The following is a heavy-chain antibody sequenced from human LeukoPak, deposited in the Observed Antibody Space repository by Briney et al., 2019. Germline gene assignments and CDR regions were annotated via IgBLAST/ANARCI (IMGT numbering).Heavy chain of an antibody. J-gene: IGHJ4*02. V-gene: IGHV1-2*06. D-gene: IGHD3-22*01. CDR3: GAYYYDSSGHGDY. CDR1: EDTFTGYY. CDR2: INPNSGGT. Sequence: ASVKVSCKASEDTFTGYYMHWVRQAPGQGLEWMGRINPNSGGTNYAQKFQGRVTMTRDTSISTAYMELSRLRSDDTAVYYCGAYYYDSSGHGDYWGQGTLVTVSS.